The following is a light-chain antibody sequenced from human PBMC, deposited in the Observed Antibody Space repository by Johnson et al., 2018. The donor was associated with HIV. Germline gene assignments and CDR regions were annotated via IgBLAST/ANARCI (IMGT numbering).Light chain of an antibody. V-gene: IGLV1-51*01. CDR3: GTWDSSLTTYV. Sequence: QPVLTQPPSVSAAPGQKVTISCSGSSSNIGNNYVSWYQQLPGTAPKLLIYDNNKRPSGLPARFSGSKSGASATLGITGLQTGDEADYYCGTWDSSLTTYVFGTGPKVTAL. J-gene: IGLJ1*01. CDR1: SSNIGNNY. CDR2: DNN.